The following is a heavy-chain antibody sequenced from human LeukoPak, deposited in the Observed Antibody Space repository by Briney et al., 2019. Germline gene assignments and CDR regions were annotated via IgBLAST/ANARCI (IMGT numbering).Heavy chain of an antibody. CDR1: GFTFSSYE. Sequence: GGSLRLSCAASGFTFSSYEMNWVRQAPGKGLEWVSAISGSGGSTYYADSVKGRFTISRDNSKNTLYLQMNSLRAEDTAVYYCAKAPYYYDSSGYYPYWGQGTLVTVSS. J-gene: IGHJ4*02. D-gene: IGHD3-22*01. V-gene: IGHV3-23*01. CDR3: AKAPYYYDSSGYYPY. CDR2: ISGSGGST.